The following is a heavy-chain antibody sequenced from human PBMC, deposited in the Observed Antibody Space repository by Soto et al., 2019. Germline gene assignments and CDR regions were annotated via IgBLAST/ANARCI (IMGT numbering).Heavy chain of an antibody. J-gene: IGHJ4*02. Sequence: GGSLRLSCAASGFTFGSFSMSWVRQAPGKGLEWISYISSSSSPIFYADSVKGRFIVSRDNARNSLYLEMNSLRVEDSAVYYCARGCSGSCWFNYWGQGTLVTVSS. V-gene: IGHV3-48*01. CDR1: GFTFGSFS. CDR2: ISSSSSPI. CDR3: ARGCSGSCWFNY. D-gene: IGHD2-15*01.